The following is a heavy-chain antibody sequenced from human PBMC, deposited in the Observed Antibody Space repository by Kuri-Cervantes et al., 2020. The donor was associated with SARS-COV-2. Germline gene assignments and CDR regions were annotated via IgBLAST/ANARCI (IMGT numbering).Heavy chain of an antibody. D-gene: IGHD6-13*01. Sequence: SVKVSCKASGYTFTSYAMHWVRQAPGQRLEWMGRIIPILGIANYAQKFQGRVTITADKSTSTAYMELSSLRSEDTAVYYCAREYSSSWYARPDYYYGMDVWGQGTTVTVSS. CDR2: IIPILGIA. CDR3: AREYSSSWYARPDYYYGMDV. V-gene: IGHV1-69*04. CDR1: GYTFTSYA. J-gene: IGHJ6*02.